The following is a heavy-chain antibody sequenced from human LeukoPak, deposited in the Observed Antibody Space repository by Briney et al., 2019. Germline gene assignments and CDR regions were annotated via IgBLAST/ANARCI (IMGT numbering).Heavy chain of an antibody. D-gene: IGHD6-19*01. V-gene: IGHV4-39*01. CDR2: IYYSGST. CDR3: ARAIAVAGTEDG. Sequence: SETLSLTCTVSGGSISSSSYYWGWIRQPPGKGLEWIGSIYYSGSTYYNPSLKSRVTISVDTSKNQFSLKLSSVTAADTAVYYCARAIAVAGTEDGWGQGTLVTVSS. CDR1: GGSISSSSYY. J-gene: IGHJ4*02.